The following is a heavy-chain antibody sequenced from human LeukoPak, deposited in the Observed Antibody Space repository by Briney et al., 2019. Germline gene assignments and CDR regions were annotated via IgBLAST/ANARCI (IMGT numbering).Heavy chain of an antibody. Sequence: GGSLRLSCAASGFTFSSYSMNWVRQAPGKGLEWVSSISSSSSYIYYADSVKGRFTISRDNAKNSLYLQMNSLRAEDTAVYYCAREFRITSSGWYFDYWGQGTLVTVSS. CDR3: AREFRITSSGWYFDY. CDR1: GFTFSSYS. D-gene: IGHD6-19*01. CDR2: ISSSSSYI. V-gene: IGHV3-21*01. J-gene: IGHJ4*02.